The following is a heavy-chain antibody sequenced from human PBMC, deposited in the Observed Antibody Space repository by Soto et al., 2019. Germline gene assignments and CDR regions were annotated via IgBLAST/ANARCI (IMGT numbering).Heavy chain of an antibody. J-gene: IGHJ4*01. V-gene: IGHV3-15*07. CDR3: TTDSYSSMVVVRFDF. CDR2: IKSRALGGTT. CDR1: VFPFSNAW. D-gene: IGHD2-15*01. Sequence: GGSLRLSCSGSVFPFSNAWINWVRHVPGKGLEWVGRIKSRALGGTTDFAAHIRGRFAITRDDSRNVAYMQMNSLHTEDTAIYYCTTDSYSSMVVVRFDFWGHGSLVTVSS.